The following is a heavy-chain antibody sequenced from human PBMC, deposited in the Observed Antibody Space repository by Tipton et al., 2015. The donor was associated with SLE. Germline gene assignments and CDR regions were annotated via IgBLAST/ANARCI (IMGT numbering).Heavy chain of an antibody. Sequence: GLVKPSETLSLTCSVSGGSISSAGFYWGWVRESLGRGLEWIGSVDYSGKTFYNSSLKSRVIISVDTSNNRFSLILSSLTAADTSVYFCARHRAASSRPGHWFDPWGQGTLVTVSS. V-gene: IGHV4-39*01. CDR1: GGSISSAGFY. CDR2: VDYSGKT. CDR3: ARHRAASSRPGHWFDP. J-gene: IGHJ5*02. D-gene: IGHD6-6*01.